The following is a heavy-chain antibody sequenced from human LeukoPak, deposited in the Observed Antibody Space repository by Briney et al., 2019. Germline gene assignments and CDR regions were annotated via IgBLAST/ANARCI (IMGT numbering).Heavy chain of an antibody. D-gene: IGHD3-10*01. J-gene: IGHJ5*02. Sequence: PGGSLRLSCAASGFTFSNAWMSWVRQAPGKGLEWVANIKQDGSEKYYVDSVKGRFTISRDNAKNSLYLQMNSLRAEDTAVYYCAREGIASYYGSGSYFDPWGQGTLVTVSS. CDR1: GFTFSNAW. CDR3: AREGIASYYGSGSYFDP. CDR2: IKQDGSEK. V-gene: IGHV3-7*01.